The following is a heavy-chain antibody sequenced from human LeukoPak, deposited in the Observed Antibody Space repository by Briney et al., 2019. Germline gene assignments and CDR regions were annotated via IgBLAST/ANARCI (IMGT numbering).Heavy chain of an antibody. D-gene: IGHD6-6*01. Sequence: ASVKVSCKASGYTFTSYYIQWVRQAPGQGLEWMGIINPSTTSTSYAQNFQGRVTMTRDTSTSTVYMELISLKSEDTAVYYCARDPGLTSNYYYMDVWGKGTTVTVSS. V-gene: IGHV1-46*01. CDR2: INPSTTST. CDR1: GYTFTSYY. J-gene: IGHJ6*03. CDR3: ARDPGLTSNYYYMDV.